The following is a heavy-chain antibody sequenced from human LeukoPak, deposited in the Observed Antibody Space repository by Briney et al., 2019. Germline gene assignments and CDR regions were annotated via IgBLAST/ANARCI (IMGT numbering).Heavy chain of an antibody. CDR3: ARERYDTVPQGIRGAFDI. CDR2: INPNSGGT. J-gene: IGHJ3*02. CDR1: GYTFTGYY. Sequence: ASVKVSCKASGYTFTGYYMHWVRQAPGQGLEWMGWINPNSGGTNYAQKFQGRVTMTRDTSISTAYMELSRLRSDDTAVYYCARERYDTVPQGIRGAFDIWGQGTMVTVSS. D-gene: IGHD3-22*01. V-gene: IGHV1-2*02.